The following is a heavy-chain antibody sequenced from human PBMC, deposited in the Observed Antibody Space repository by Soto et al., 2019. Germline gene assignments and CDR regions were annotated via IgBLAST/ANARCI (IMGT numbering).Heavy chain of an antibody. Sequence: ASVKVSCKASGFSFSDYFMHWVRQAPGQGLEWMGIINPSGDSRNYAQKFQGRVTITRDTSTSTVYMDLRSLRYEDTAVYYCATYNSQNYGTPAAISWFHPWGQGTPVTVSS. D-gene: IGHD2-2*01. V-gene: IGHV1-46*01. CDR1: GFSFSDYF. CDR3: ATYNSQNYGTPAAISWFHP. CDR2: INPSGDSR. J-gene: IGHJ5*02.